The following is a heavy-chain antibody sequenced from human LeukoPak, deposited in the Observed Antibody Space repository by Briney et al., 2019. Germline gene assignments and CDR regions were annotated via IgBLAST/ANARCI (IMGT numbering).Heavy chain of an antibody. J-gene: IGHJ4*02. D-gene: IGHD3-10*01. CDR2: IYHSGST. Sequence: SETLSLTCTVSGYSISSGYYWGWIRQPPGKGLEWIGSIYHSGSTYYNPSLKSRVTISVDTSKNQFSLKLSSVTAADTAVYYCARESGERLLWFGELYNYWGRGTLVTVSS. CDR1: GYSISSGYY. CDR3: ARESGERLLWFGELYNY. V-gene: IGHV4-38-2*02.